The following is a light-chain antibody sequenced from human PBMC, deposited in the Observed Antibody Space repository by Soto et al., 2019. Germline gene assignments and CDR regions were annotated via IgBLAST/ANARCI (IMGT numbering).Light chain of an antibody. J-gene: IGKJ2*01. CDR2: APA. CDR3: QHLNDYPYT. Sequence: DIQLTQSPSFLSASVGDRVTITCRASQAISSSLAWYQHNPGKDPKLLIYAPATLQNGVPSSFSGSGSGTEFTLTISSLQPEDFATYYCQHLNDYPYTFGQGTKVEIK. V-gene: IGKV1-9*01. CDR1: QAISSS.